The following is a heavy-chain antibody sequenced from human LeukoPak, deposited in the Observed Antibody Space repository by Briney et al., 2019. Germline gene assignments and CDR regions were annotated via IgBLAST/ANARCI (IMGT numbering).Heavy chain of an antibody. V-gene: IGHV4-4*02. D-gene: IGHD3-3*01. Sequence: SETLSLTCAVSGGSISSNNWWSWVRQPPGKGLEWIGEIYQSGSTNYNLSLKSRVTISVDTSKNQFSLKLSSVTAADTAVYYCARDYLAHNIFGVVIGHYAFDYWGQGTLVTVSS. CDR2: IYQSGST. CDR1: GGSISSNNW. CDR3: ARDYLAHNIFGVVIGHYAFDY. J-gene: IGHJ4*02.